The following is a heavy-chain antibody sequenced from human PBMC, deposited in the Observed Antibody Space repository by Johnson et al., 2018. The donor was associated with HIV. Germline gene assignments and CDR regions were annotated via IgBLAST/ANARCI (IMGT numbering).Heavy chain of an antibody. CDR1: GFTFSSYG. V-gene: IGHV3-33*01. Sequence: QVQLVESGGGVVQPGKSLRLSCAASGFTFSSYGMHWVRQAAGKGLEWVALIWYDGSNKYYADSVKGRFTISRDNSKNSMYLQMNSLKTEDTAVYYCARDGGGALDIWGQGTMVTVSS. CDR2: IWYDGSNK. J-gene: IGHJ3*02. D-gene: IGHD3-16*01. CDR3: ARDGGGALDI.